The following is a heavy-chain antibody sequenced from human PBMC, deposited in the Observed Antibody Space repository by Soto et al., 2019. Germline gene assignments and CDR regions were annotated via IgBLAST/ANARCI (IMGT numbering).Heavy chain of an antibody. Sequence: QGQLQESGPGLVKPSETLSLTCTVSGDSISTYNWGWIRQPPGKGLEWIGCIYYSGVTNYNPSLNSRVTISVDTPTNQLSLKLNSVTAADTAVYYCARVAADIASWLDPWGQGTLVTVSS. D-gene: IGHD5-12*01. CDR1: GDSISTYN. CDR2: IYYSGVT. CDR3: ARVAADIASWLDP. V-gene: IGHV4-59*01. J-gene: IGHJ5*02.